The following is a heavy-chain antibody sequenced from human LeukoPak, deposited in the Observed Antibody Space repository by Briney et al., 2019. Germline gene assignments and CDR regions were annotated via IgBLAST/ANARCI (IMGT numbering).Heavy chain of an antibody. J-gene: IGHJ3*02. CDR3: AKEATLSDI. Sequence: GSLRLSCAASGFTFSSYAMHWVRQAPGKGLEYVSAISSNGGSTYYANSVKGRFTISRDNSKNTLYLQMNSLRAEDTAVYYCAKEATLSDIWGQGTMVTVSS. V-gene: IGHV3-64*01. CDR2: ISSNGGST. CDR1: GFTFSSYA.